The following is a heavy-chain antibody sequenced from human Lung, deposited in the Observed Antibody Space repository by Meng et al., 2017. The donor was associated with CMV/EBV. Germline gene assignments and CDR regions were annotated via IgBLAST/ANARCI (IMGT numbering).Heavy chain of an antibody. CDR2: ISSSGDII. Sequence: SXXASGFTFRSYEMNWVRQAPGMGLEWVSYISSSGDIIYYADSVKGRFSISRDNAKNSLYLQMSSLRADDTAVYYCARDKSGPFTIPYYYYGMDVWGQGNXV. CDR1: GFTFRSYE. CDR3: ARDKSGPFTIPYYYYGMDV. D-gene: IGHD3-3*01. V-gene: IGHV3-48*03. J-gene: IGHJ6*01.